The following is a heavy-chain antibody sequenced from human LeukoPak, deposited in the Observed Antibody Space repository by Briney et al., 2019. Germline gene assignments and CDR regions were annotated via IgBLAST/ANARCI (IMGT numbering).Heavy chain of an antibody. CDR1: GFTFSSYG. J-gene: IGHJ5*02. V-gene: IGHV3-33*01. CDR2: IWYDGSNK. CDR3: ARDSLPRDFWSGSFDP. Sequence: QPGGSLRLFCAASGFTFSSYGMHWVRQASGKGLEWVAVIWYDGSNKYYADSVKGRFTISRDNSKNTLYLQMNSLRAEDTAVYYCARDSLPRDFWSGSFDPWGQGTLVTVSS. D-gene: IGHD3-3*01.